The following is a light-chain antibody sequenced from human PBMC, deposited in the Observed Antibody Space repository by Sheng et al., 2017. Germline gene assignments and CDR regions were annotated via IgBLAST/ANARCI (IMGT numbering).Light chain of an antibody. J-gene: IGKJ4*01. CDR1: QSVSSS. CDR3: QQRRNWPLT. CDR2: GAS. Sequence: EIVLTQSPATLSLSPGERATLSCRASQSVSSSLAWYQQKPGQAPRLLIYGASTRATGIPARVSGSGSGTDFTLTISSLEPEDFAVYYCQQRRNWPLTFGGGTKVEIK. V-gene: IGKV3-11*01.